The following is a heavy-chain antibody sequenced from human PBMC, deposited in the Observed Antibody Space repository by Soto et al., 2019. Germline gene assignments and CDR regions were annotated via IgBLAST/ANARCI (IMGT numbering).Heavy chain of an antibody. Sequence: QVQLQQWGAGLLKPSETLSLTCGVYGGSFSGYYWSWIRQPPGKGLEWLGEINHIGSTTYNSALKSRVPMSIDTSTKQLSMKLTSVTAADTAVYYCASGIRGMGAAGAVAWFDPWGQGTLVTVSS. D-gene: IGHD6-13*01. CDR2: INHIGST. V-gene: IGHV4-34*01. J-gene: IGHJ5*02. CDR3: ASGIRGMGAAGAVAWFDP. CDR1: GGSFSGYY.